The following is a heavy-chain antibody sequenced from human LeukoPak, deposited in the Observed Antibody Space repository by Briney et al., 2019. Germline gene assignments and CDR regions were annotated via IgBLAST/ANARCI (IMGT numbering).Heavy chain of an antibody. Sequence: PSETLSLTYTVSGYSISTIYYWGWIRQPPGQGLEWIGTIDHIGNTFYNPSLTSRVSISVDTSKNHFSLNLTSVTATDTALYYCARAFWRLGAHDAFDIWGQGTMVTVSS. J-gene: IGHJ3*02. D-gene: IGHD3-3*01. CDR1: GYSISTIYY. CDR2: IDHIGNT. V-gene: IGHV4-38-2*02. CDR3: ARAFWRLGAHDAFDI.